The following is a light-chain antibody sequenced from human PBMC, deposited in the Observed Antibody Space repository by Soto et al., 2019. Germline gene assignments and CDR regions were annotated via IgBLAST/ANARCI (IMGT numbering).Light chain of an antibody. Sequence: QSVLTQPPSVSAATEQKVTISCSGSGSNIGNNYVFWYQQLPGTAPKLLIYDNDKRPSGIPDRFSGSKSGTSATLGITGLQTGDEADYYCATWDRSLSVGVFGGGTKVTVL. CDR3: ATWDRSLSVGV. CDR1: GSNIGNNY. V-gene: IGLV1-51*01. CDR2: DND. J-gene: IGLJ2*01.